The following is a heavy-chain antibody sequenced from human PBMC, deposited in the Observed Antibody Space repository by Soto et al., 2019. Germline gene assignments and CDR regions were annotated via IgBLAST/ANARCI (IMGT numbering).Heavy chain of an antibody. J-gene: IGHJ4*02. V-gene: IGHV3-9*01. D-gene: IGHD5-18*01. Sequence: DVQLEESGGALVQPGRSLRLSCAASGFTFDDYAMYWVRQVLGKGLEWVSSISWNSGNIGYADSVKGRFTTSRDNAENYLYLQMNSLRPEDTALYYCVRSKGGYSYGTPFDYWGQGTLVTVSS. CDR2: ISWNSGNI. CDR1: GFTFDDYA. CDR3: VRSKGGYSYGTPFDY.